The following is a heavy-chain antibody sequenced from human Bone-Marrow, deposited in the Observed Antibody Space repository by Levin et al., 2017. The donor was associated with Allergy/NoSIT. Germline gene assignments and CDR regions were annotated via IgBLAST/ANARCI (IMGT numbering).Heavy chain of an antibody. CDR3: ARSYCRAGDCRFPDHFDQ. Sequence: GGSLRLSCAASGFPFSDYYITWIRQAPGRGLDWTSYISHGGTIIYYADSVRGRFTISRDNAKNSVDLHMSSLTVEDTAVYYCARSYCRAGDCRFPDHFDQWGQGTLVTVSS. D-gene: IGHD2-21*02. J-gene: IGHJ4*02. V-gene: IGHV3-11*01. CDR1: GFPFSDYY. CDR2: ISHGGTII.